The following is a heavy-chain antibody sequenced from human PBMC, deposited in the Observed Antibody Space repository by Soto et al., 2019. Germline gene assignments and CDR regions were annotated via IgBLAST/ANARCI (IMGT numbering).Heavy chain of an antibody. CDR1: GGSLNNYL. D-gene: IGHD5-18*01. Sequence: QVQLVQSGAEMKKPGSSLKVSCKASGGSLNNYLITWVRQAPGQGLEWLGEIVPLSGATNSAQKFQGRVTITADDSTKTAYMELRSLRPEDTAMYFCARGGVDTVTFDYWGQGTLVTVSS. J-gene: IGHJ4*02. CDR3: ARGGVDTVTFDY. V-gene: IGHV1-69*01. CDR2: IVPLSGAT.